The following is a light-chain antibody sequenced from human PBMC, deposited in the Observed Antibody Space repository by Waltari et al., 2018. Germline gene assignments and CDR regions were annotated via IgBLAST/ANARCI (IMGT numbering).Light chain of an antibody. CDR2: DVS. CDR3: SSYTSSSINVR. V-gene: IGLV2-14*03. Sequence: QSALTQPASVSGSPRQSITISCTGTSSDVGDYTSVSWYQQHPGKAPKLVIYDVSKRPSGVSNRFSGSKSGNTASLTISGLQAEDEADYYCSSYTSSSINVRFGGGTKLTVL. CDR1: SSDVGDYTS. J-gene: IGLJ2*01.